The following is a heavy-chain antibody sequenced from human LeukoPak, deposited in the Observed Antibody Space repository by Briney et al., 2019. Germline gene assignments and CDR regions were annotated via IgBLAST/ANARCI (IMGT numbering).Heavy chain of an antibody. D-gene: IGHD4-17*01. CDR3: AKDLGPLCGDYVPFDY. Sequence: GGSLRLSCAASGFTFSSYGMHWVRQAPGKGLEWVAFIRYDGSNKYYADSVKGRFTISRDNSKNTLYLQMNSLRAEDTAVYYCAKDLGPLCGDYVPFDYWGQGTLVTVSS. CDR1: GFTFSSYG. CDR2: IRYDGSNK. J-gene: IGHJ4*02. V-gene: IGHV3-30*02.